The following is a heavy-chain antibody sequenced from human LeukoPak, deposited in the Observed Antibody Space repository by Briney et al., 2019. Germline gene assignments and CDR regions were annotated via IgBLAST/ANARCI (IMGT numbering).Heavy chain of an antibody. CDR2: INPNSGGT. D-gene: IGHD3-22*01. CDR3: ARVDPDYYDSSGFDY. V-gene: IGHV1-2*04. CDR1: GYTFTGYY. Sequence: ASVKVSCKASGYTFTGYYMHWVRQAPGQGLEWMGWINPNSGGTNYAQKFQGWVTMTRDTSISTAYMELSRLRSDDTAVYYCARVDPDYYDSSGFDYWGQGTLVTVSS. J-gene: IGHJ4*02.